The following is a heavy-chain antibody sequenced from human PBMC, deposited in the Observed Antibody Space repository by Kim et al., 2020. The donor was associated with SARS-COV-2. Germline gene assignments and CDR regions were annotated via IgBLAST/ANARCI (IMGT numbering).Heavy chain of an antibody. CDR3: ARGARSYYYDYMDV. CDR1: GGSFSDYY. J-gene: IGHJ6*03. CDR2: INHSGAT. D-gene: IGHD3-10*01. Sequence: SETLSLTCAVYGGSFSDYYWSWIRQPPGQGLEWIGKINHSGATNYNPSLETRVTISLDTSKNQFSLNLRSVTATDTAKYYCARGARSYYYDYMDVWGKGTTVTVSS. V-gene: IGHV4-34*01.